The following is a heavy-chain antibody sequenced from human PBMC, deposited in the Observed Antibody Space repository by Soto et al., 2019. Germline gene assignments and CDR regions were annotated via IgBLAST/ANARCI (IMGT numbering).Heavy chain of an antibody. D-gene: IGHD3-3*01. CDR3: ASRRTYYDFWSGYFGY. J-gene: IGHJ4*02. CDR1: GGTFSSYA. V-gene: IGHV1-69*13. Sequence: SVKVSCKASGGTFSSYAISWVRQAPGQGLEWMGGIIPIFGTANYAQKFQGRVTITADESTSTAYMELSSLRSEDTAVYYCASRRTYYDFWSGYFGYWGQGTLVTVSS. CDR2: IIPIFGTA.